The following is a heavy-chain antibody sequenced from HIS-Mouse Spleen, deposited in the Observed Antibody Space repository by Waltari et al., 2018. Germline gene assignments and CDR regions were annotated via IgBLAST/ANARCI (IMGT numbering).Heavy chain of an antibody. J-gene: IGHJ2*01. CDR2: IYYRGST. V-gene: IGHV4-39*07. D-gene: IGHD6-13*01. CDR1: GGSISSSSYY. Sequence: QLQLQESGPGLVKPSETLSLTCTVSGGSISSSSYYWGWIRQPPGKGLGGIGSIYYRGSTYSNPSLKSRFTISVNTSKNQFSLKLSSVTAADTAVYYCAREIPYSSSWYDWYFDLWGRGTLVTVSS. CDR3: AREIPYSSSWYDWYFDL.